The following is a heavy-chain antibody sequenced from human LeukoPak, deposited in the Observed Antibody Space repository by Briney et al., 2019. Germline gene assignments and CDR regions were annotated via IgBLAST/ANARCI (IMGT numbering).Heavy chain of an antibody. J-gene: IGHJ4*02. V-gene: IGHV3-30-3*01. CDR1: GFTFSSYA. CDR2: ISYDGSNK. CDR3: ATSVV. D-gene: IGHD2-2*01. Sequence: PGGSLRLSCAASGFTFSSYAMHWVRQAPGKGLEWVAVISYDGSNKYYADSVKGRFTISRDNAKNSLYLQMNSLRAEDTAVYYCATSVVWGQGTLVTVSS.